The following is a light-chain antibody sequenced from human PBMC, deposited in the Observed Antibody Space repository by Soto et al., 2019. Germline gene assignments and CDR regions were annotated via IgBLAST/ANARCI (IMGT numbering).Light chain of an antibody. CDR1: RSNLETNS. J-gene: IGLJ2*01. V-gene: IGLV1-44*01. CDR3: AAWDDSLNGVI. Sequence: QSVLTQPPSASGTPGQRVTISCTGGRSNLETNSVSSYQLLPGTAPKLLIYRNDKRPPWVPDRLSGSKSGTSGSLAISGLQSEDEADYYCAAWDDSLNGVIFGGGTKLTVL. CDR2: RND.